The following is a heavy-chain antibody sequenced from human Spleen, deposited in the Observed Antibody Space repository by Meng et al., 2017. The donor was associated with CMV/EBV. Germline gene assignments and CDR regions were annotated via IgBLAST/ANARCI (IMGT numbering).Heavy chain of an antibody. D-gene: IGHD6-13*01. V-gene: IGHV4-31*03. CDR1: GGSISSGGYY. J-gene: IGHJ5*02. CDR2: IYYSGST. CDR3: ARALRAAAGIGDWFDP. Sequence: SETLSLTCTVSGGSISSGGYYWSWIRQHPGKGLEWIGYIYYSGSTYYNPSLKSRVTISVDTSKNQISLNLNSVTAADTAVYYCARALRAAAGIGDWFDPWGQGTLVTVSS.